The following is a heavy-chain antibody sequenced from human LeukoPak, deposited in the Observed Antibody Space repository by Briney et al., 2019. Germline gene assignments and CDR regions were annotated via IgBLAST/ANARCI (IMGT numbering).Heavy chain of an antibody. J-gene: IGHJ6*03. D-gene: IGHD6-13*01. CDR2: IYYSGST. V-gene: IGHV4-39*01. CDR3: ARAIGSSWYGEASYYYYMDV. CDR1: GGSISSSSYY. Sequence: SETLSLTCTVSGGSISSSSYYWGWIRQPPGKGLEWIGSIYYSGSTYYNPSLKSRVTISVDTSKNQFSLKLSSVTAADTAVYYCARAIGSSWYGEASYYYYMDVWGKGTTVTVSS.